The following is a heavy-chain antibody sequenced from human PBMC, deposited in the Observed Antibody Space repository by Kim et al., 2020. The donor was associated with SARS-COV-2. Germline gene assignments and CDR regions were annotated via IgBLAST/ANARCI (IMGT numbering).Heavy chain of an antibody. V-gene: IGHV3-21*01. CDR3: ARAPFQDIVVVPAAIRFHWFDP. J-gene: IGHJ5*02. CDR1: GFTFSSYS. Sequence: GGSLRLSCAASGFTFSSYSMNWVRQAPGKGLEWVSSISSSSSYIYYADSVKGRFTISRDNAKNSLYLQMNSLRAEDTAVYYCARAPFQDIVVVPAAIRFHWFDPWGQGTLVTVSS. CDR2: ISSSSSYI. D-gene: IGHD2-2*02.